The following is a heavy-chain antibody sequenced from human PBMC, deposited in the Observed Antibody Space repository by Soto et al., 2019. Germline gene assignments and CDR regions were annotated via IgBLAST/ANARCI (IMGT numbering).Heavy chain of an antibody. Sequence: PGGSLRLSCAASGFAFGSYWMSWVRQAPGEGLEWVANIKQDGSEKYYVDSVKGRFTISRDDAKDSLYLQMDSLRDEDTAVYYCARRYGDYEGDDYLGQGTLVTVSS. CDR3: ARRYGDYEGDDY. CDR1: GFAFGSYW. CDR2: IKQDGSEK. J-gene: IGHJ4*02. V-gene: IGHV3-7*01. D-gene: IGHD4-17*01.